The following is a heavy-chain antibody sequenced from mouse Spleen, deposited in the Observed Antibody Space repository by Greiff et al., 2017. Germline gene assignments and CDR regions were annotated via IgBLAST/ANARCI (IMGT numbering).Heavy chain of an antibody. CDR1: GFTFSSYA. V-gene: IGHV5-9-3*01. CDR3: ARRYGNYGDYFDY. J-gene: IGHJ2*01. Sequence: DVHLVESGGGLVKPGGSLKLSCAASGFTFSSYAMSWVRQTPEKRLEWVATISSGGSYTYYPDSVKGRFTISRDNAKNTLYLQMSSLRSEDTAMYYCARRYGNYGDYFDYWGQGTTLTVSS. D-gene: IGHD2-10*02. CDR2: ISSGGSYT.